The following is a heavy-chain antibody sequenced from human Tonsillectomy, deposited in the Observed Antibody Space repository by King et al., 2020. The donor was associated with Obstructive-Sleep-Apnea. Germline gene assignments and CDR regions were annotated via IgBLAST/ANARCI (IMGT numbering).Heavy chain of an antibody. CDR1: GFTFSSYW. CDR2: IKQDGSEK. D-gene: IGHD3-9*01. V-gene: IGHV3-7*01. J-gene: IGHJ4*02. CDR3: ASIQRSYDILTGYYMGYFDY. Sequence: VQLVESGGGLVQPGGSLRLSCAASGFTFSSYWMSWVRQAPGKGLEGVANIKQDGSEKYYVDSVKGRFTISRDNAKNSLYLQMNSLRAEDTAVYYCASIQRSYDILTGYYMGYFDYWGQGTLVTVSS.